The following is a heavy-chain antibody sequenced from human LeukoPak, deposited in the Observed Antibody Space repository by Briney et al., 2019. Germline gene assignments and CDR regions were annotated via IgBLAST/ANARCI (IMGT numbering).Heavy chain of an antibody. J-gene: IGHJ4*02. Sequence: GGSLRLSCEASGFTFSSYWMSWVRQASGKGLEWVGRIRSKADNYATAYAASVQGRCTISRDDSKNTAYLQLNSLKTEDTAVYYCTQSNYWGQGALVTVSS. CDR1: GFTFSSYW. CDR3: TQSNY. CDR2: IRSKADNYAT. V-gene: IGHV3-73*01.